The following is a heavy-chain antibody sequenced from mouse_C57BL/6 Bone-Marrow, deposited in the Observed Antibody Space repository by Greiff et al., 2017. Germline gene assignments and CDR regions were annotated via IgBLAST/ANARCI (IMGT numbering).Heavy chain of an antibody. D-gene: IGHD4-1*01. J-gene: IGHJ3*01. CDR2: IYPRSGNT. CDR3: ARWKLTGVAWFAY. V-gene: IGHV1-81*01. CDR1: GYTFTSYG. Sequence: QVQLKQSGAELARPGASVKLSCKASGYTFTSYGISWVKQRTGQGLEWIGEIYPRSGNTYYNEKFKGKATLTADKSSSTAYMELRSLTSEDSAVYFCARWKLTGVAWFAYWGQGTLVTVSA.